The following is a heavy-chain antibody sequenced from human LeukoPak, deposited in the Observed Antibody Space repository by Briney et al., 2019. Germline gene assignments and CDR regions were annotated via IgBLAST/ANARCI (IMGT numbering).Heavy chain of an antibody. V-gene: IGHV3-66*01. D-gene: IGHD6-19*01. CDR3: ASRAGLGRVFDE. J-gene: IGHJ4*02. CDR1: GFTVSNNY. CDR2: IYNDGNT. Sequence: PGGSLRLSCAAPGFTVSNNYMLWVRQAPGWGLEWVSSIYNDGNTKYADSVKGRFTISRDHSKNTLYLQMDSLRGEDTAVYYCASRAGLGRVFDEWGQGTLVIVS.